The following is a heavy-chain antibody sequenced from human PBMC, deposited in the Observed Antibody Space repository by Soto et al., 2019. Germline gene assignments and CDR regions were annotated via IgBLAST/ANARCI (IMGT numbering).Heavy chain of an antibody. V-gene: IGHV4-39*01. CDR2: IYYSGST. D-gene: IGHD2-15*01. Sequence: QLQLQESGPGLVKPSETLSLTCTVSVGSIRNSSYYWGWIRQPPGKGLEWIGSIYYSGSTYYNPSLKGRVTISVDTSKNKFYLRLSSVTAEDTAVYYCATGGVEADSQFDYWGQGTLVTVSS. CDR3: ATGGVEADSQFDY. CDR1: VGSIRNSSYY. J-gene: IGHJ4*02.